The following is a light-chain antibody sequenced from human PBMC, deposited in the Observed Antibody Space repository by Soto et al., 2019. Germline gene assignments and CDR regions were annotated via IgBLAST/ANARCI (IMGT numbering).Light chain of an antibody. V-gene: IGKV3-20*01. J-gene: IGKJ2*01. CDR2: RAS. CDR3: QQYGGSPPYT. CDR1: QSVSSIY. Sequence: EIVLTQSPGTLSLSPGERATLSCRASQSVSSIYLAWYQQKPGQAPRLLFYRASSRATGIPDRFSGSGSGTDFTLTISRLEPEDFAVYYCQQYGGSPPYTFGQGTKLEIK.